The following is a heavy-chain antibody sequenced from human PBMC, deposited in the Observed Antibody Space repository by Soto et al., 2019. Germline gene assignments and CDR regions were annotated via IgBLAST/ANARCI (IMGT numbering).Heavy chain of an antibody. D-gene: IGHD1-26*01. Sequence: GESLKISCAASGFTFSSYAMSWVRQAPGKGLEWVSAISGSGGSTYYADSVKGRFTISRDNSKNTLYLQMNSLRAEDTAVYYCAKGEQSTYYFDYWGQGTLVTVSS. V-gene: IGHV3-23*01. CDR3: AKGEQSTYYFDY. CDR1: GFTFSSYA. CDR2: ISGSGGST. J-gene: IGHJ4*02.